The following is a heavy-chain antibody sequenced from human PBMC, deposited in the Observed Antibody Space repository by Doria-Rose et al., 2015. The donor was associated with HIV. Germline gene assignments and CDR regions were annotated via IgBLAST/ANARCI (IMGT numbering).Heavy chain of an antibody. CDR2: IRIDGSNK. CDR1: GFSFSHFG. J-gene: IGHJ4*02. V-gene: IGHV3-30*02. CDR3: AKDYGERWLQTDAY. D-gene: IGHD3-10*01. Sequence: ALRLSCAASGFSFSHFGMHWVRQSPGNGLEWVAFIRIDGSNKYYTDSVKGRFTISRDNSKNTVYQQMRSLRSEDTGVDYCAKDYGERWLQTDAYWGQGTLVTVSS.